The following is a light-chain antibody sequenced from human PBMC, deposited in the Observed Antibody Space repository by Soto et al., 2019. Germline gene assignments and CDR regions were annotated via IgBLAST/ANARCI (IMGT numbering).Light chain of an antibody. CDR3: QQSFSTPIT. CDR2: AAS. V-gene: IGKV1-39*01. CDR1: QSISSY. J-gene: IGKJ5*01. Sequence: DIQLSQSTSSLYASVGASVAITYRAIQSISSYINWYQQKPGKAPKVLIFAASSLQSGVPSRFSGSGSGTDFTLTISSLQPEDFATYYCQQSFSTPITFGQGTRLEIK.